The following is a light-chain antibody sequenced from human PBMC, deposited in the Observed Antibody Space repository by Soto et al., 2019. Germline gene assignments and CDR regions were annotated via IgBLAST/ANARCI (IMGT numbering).Light chain of an antibody. J-gene: IGLJ7*02. CDR3: QVWDSSSDHLV. Sequence: SYELTQPPSVSVAPGKTARITCGGNNIGSKSVHWYQQKPGQAPVLVIYYDSDRPSGIPERFSGSNSGNTATLTISRVEGGDEAHYYCQVWDSSSDHLVFGGGTQLTAL. CDR1: NIGSKS. CDR2: YDS. V-gene: IGLV3-21*04.